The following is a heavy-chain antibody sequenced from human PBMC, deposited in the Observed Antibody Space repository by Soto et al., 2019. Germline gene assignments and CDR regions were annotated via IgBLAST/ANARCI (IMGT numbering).Heavy chain of an antibody. CDR2: ISAYNGNT. CDR3: ARESGGFGELSPLDY. D-gene: IGHD3-10*01. CDR1: GYTFTSYG. V-gene: IGHV1-18*01. J-gene: IGHJ4*02. Sequence: QVQLVQSGAEVKKPGASVKGSCKASGYTFTSYGISWVRQAPGQGLEWMGWISAYNGNTNYAQKLQGRVTMTTDTPTSTAYMELRSLRSDDTAVYYCARESGGFGELSPLDYWGQGTLVTVSS.